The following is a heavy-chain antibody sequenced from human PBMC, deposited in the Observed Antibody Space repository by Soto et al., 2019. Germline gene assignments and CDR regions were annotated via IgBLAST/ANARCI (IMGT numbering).Heavy chain of an antibody. Sequence: GGSLRLSCAASGFTFSSYAMSWVRQAPGKGLEWVSAISGSGGSTYYADSVKGRFTISRDNSKNTLYLQMNSLRAEDTAVYYCAKGGRCSSTSCYGRYYYYGMDVWGQGTTVTVSS. D-gene: IGHD2-2*01. CDR2: ISGSGGST. CDR3: AKGGRCSSTSCYGRYYYYGMDV. V-gene: IGHV3-23*01. J-gene: IGHJ6*02. CDR1: GFTFSSYA.